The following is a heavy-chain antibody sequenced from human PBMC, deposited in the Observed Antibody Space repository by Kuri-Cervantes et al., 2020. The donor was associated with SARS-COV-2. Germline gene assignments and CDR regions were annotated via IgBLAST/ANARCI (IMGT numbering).Heavy chain of an antibody. CDR1: GDSSSSSAYY. J-gene: IGHJ4*02. CDR2: ISSSSCYI. V-gene: IGHV3-21*01. Sequence: GGALRLSCSVSGDSSSSSAYYWGWIRQPPWKGLEWVSSISSSSCYIYYADSVKGRFTISRDNAKNSLYLQMNSLRAEDSAVYYCSRHRRRFGDVYFDYWGQGTLVTVSS. CDR3: SRHRRRFGDVYFDY. D-gene: IGHD3-10*01.